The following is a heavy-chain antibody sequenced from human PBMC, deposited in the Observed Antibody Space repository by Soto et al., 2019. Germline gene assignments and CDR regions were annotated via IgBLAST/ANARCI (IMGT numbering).Heavy chain of an antibody. CDR2: IIPIFGTA. CDR1: GGTFSSYA. CDR3: ARDRDSSGYLYAFDI. J-gene: IGHJ3*02. V-gene: IGHV1-69*01. Sequence: QVQLVQSGAEVKKPGSSVKVSCKASGGTFSSYAISWVRQAPGQGLEWMGGIIPIFGTANYAQKFQGRVSMTEDESTSTVYMELRSLRCEDTVVYYCARDRDSSGYLYAFDIWGQGTMVTVSS. D-gene: IGHD3-22*01.